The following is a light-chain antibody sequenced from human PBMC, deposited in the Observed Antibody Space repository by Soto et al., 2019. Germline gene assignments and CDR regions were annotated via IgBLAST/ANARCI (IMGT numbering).Light chain of an antibody. CDR2: GAS. J-gene: IGKJ1*01. CDR1: QNVNSN. CDR3: QQYNNWPPT. V-gene: IGKV3-15*01. Sequence: EIVMTQSPASLSVSPGERATLSCRASQNVNSNLAWYQQKPGQAPRFLIYGASTRATGIPARFSGSGSGTEFTLTISSLQSEDFAVYYCQQYNNWPPTFGQGTKVDI.